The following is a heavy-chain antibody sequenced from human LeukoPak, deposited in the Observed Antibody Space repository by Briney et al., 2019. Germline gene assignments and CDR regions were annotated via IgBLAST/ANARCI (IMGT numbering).Heavy chain of an antibody. CDR3: AKSVVVITFRFDD. Sequence: GGSLRLSCAASGFTFSSYSMNWVRQAPGKGMEWVSSISSSSSYIYYADSVKGRFTISRDNVKNSLYLQMNSLRAEDTAVYYCAKSVVVITFRFDDWGQGALVTVSS. V-gene: IGHV3-21*01. J-gene: IGHJ4*02. CDR1: GFTFSSYS. CDR2: ISSSSSYI. D-gene: IGHD2-15*01.